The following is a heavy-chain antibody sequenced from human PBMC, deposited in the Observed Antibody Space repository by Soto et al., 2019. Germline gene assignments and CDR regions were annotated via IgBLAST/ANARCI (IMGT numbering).Heavy chain of an antibody. J-gene: IGHJ5*02. D-gene: IGHD5-18*01. CDR2: IIPLFGTG. CDR3: ASGSAMGADH. V-gene: IGHV1-69*06. Sequence: SVKVSCKASGVTSSTHTITWVRQAPGQGLEWMGGIIPLFGTGHKAQKFQGRITIIADKSTSTAYMELSSLRSEDTAVYFCASGSAMGADHWGQGTLVTVSS. CDR1: GVTSSTHT.